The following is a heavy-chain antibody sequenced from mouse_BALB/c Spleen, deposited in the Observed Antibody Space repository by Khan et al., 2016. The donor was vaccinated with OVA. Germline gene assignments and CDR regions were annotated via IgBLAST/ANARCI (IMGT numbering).Heavy chain of an antibody. CDR3: ARSIMEN. V-gene: IGHV3-2*02. J-gene: IGHJ2*01. CDR1: GYSITSDYA. Sequence: EVQLVESGPGLVKPSQSLSLTCTVTGYSITSDYAWNWIRQFPGNKLEWMGYISYSGSTNYNPSLKSRISITRDTSKNQFFLQLNSVTTEDTTTYSCARSIMENWGQGTTLTVSS. CDR2: ISYSGST.